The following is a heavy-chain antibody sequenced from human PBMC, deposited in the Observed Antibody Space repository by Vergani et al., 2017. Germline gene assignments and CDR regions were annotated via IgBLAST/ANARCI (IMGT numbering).Heavy chain of an antibody. D-gene: IGHD6-13*01. J-gene: IGHJ4*02. V-gene: IGHV3-21*01. Sequence: EVQLVETGGGLVQPGGSLRLSCAASGFTFSSYSMNWVRQAPGKGLEWVSSISSSSSYIYYADSVKGRFTISRDNAKNSLYLQMNSLRAEDTAVYYCASVIAAAGTGYWGQGTLVTVSS. CDR3: ASVIAAAGTGY. CDR1: GFTFSSYS. CDR2: ISSSSSYI.